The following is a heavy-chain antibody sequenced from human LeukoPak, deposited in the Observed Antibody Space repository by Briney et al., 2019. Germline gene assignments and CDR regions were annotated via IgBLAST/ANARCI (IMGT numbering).Heavy chain of an antibody. CDR2: INHSGST. CDR1: GGSFSDYY. CDR3: TRRLFAADENWNWFDP. J-gene: IGHJ5*02. V-gene: IGHV4-34*01. D-gene: IGHD6-13*01. Sequence: SETLSLTCAVYGGSFSDYYWNWLRQPPGKGLEWLGEINHSGSTNYNPSLKSRVTISIATSKNHFSLKLSSVTAADTAVYYCTRRLFAADENWNWFDPWGQGTLVTVSS.